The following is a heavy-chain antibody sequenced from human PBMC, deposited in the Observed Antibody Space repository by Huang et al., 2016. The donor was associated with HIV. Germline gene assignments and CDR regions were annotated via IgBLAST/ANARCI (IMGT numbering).Heavy chain of an antibody. CDR3: ARHGPRALVRGAIEY. CDR1: GGSINSQFYS. J-gene: IGHJ4*02. D-gene: IGHD3-10*01. V-gene: IGHV4-39*01. Sequence: QVQLQESGPGLVKPSETLSLTCTVSGGSINSQFYSWGWIRQPAGKGLGWIWSVDYNGATSYNPSVETRGALSVDTSKRQFSLKVTSVTAADTAVYFWARHGPRALVRGAIEYWGQGALVTVSS. CDR2: VDYNGAT.